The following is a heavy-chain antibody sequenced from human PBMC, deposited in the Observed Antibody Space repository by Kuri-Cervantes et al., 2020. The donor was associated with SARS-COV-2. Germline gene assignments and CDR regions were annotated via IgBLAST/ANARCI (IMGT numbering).Heavy chain of an antibody. CDR3: ARDRDNWNYPDY. J-gene: IGHJ4*02. D-gene: IGHD1-7*01. CDR1: GFTFSDFY. CDR2: ISDSGNNI. Sequence: GESLKISCAVSGFTFSDFYMSWIRQAPGKGMEWIAYISDSGNNIFYSDSVMGRFTISRDNAENSLYLQMNSLRADDTAVYFCARDRDNWNYPDYWGQGTLVTVSS. V-gene: IGHV3-11*04.